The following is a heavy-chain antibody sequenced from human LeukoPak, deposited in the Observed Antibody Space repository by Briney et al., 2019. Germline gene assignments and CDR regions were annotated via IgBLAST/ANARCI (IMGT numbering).Heavy chain of an antibody. D-gene: IGHD6-19*01. J-gene: IGHJ5*02. Sequence: PSETLSLTCTVSGDSINGFYWSWIRQPAGRGLEWIGHIDTSGGTNYNPSLKSRVTISVDTSKNQFSLELSSVTAADTAVYYCVRDHLAVAGMRLAWFDPWGQGTVVTVSS. CDR1: GDSINGFY. V-gene: IGHV4-4*07. CDR3: VRDHLAVAGMRLAWFDP. CDR2: IDTSGGT.